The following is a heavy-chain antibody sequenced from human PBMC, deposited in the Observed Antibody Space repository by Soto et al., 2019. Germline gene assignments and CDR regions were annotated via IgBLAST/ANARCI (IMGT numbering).Heavy chain of an antibody. J-gene: IGHJ4*02. Sequence: QLQLQESGPGRVKPSETLSLTCTVSGGFISSSSYYWGWIRQPPGKGLEWIGSIYYGGCTYYNPSLKSRVTISVHTSKKQLSLKLSSVTAADTAVYYCARVPAAMLDYWGQGTLVTVST. CDR1: GGFISSSSYY. D-gene: IGHD2-2*01. CDR2: IYYGGCT. CDR3: ARVPAAMLDY. V-gene: IGHV4-39*01.